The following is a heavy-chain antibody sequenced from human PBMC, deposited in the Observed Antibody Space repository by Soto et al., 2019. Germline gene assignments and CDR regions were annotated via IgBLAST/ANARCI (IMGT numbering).Heavy chain of an antibody. CDR3: GYYYDSSGYVY. CDR1: GGSISSSSYY. Sequence: SETLSLTCTVSGGSISSSSYYWGWIRQPPGKGLEWIASIYYSGSTYYNPSLKSRVTMSVDTSKNQFSLKLSSVTAADTAVYYCGYYYDSSGYVYWGQGTLVTVSS. J-gene: IGHJ4*02. V-gene: IGHV4-39*01. D-gene: IGHD3-22*01. CDR2: IYYSGST.